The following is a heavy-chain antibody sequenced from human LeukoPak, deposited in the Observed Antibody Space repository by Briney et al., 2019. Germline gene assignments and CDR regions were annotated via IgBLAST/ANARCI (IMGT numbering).Heavy chain of an antibody. CDR3: ARVTSQWLAFDY. J-gene: IGHJ4*02. CDR2: ISGSGGST. D-gene: IGHD6-19*01. V-gene: IGHV3-23*01. Sequence: GGSLRLSCAASGFTFSSYAMSWVRQAPGKGLEWVSAISGSGGSTYYADSVKGRFTISRDNSKNTLYLQMNSLRAEDTAVYYCARVTSQWLAFDYWGQGTLVTVSS. CDR1: GFTFSSYA.